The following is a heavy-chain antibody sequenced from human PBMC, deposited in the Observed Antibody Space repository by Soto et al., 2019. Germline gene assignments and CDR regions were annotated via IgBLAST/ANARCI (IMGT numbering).Heavy chain of an antibody. D-gene: IGHD4-17*01. J-gene: IGHJ6*03. CDR2: IYYSGST. CDR3: ARYMTTVTTLQYYYYMDV. V-gene: IGHV4-59*01. Sequence: SETLSLTCTVSGGSISSYYWSWIRQPPGKGLEWIGYIYYSGSTNYNPSLKSRVTISVDTSKNQFSLKLSSVTAADTAVYYCARYMTTVTTLQYYYYMDVWGKGTTVT. CDR1: GGSISSYY.